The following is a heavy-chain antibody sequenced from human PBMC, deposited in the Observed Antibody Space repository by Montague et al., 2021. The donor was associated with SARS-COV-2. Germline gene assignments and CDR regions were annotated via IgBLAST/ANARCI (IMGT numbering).Heavy chain of an antibody. CDR3: ARVSGYGSGSSFNWFDS. D-gene: IGHD3-10*01. CDR2: VYINGST. V-gene: IGHV4-61*02. J-gene: IGHJ5*01. CDR1: GDSINNVNYF. Sequence: TLSLTCSVFGDSINNVNYFWSWIRQPAGKGLEWIGRVYINGSTDYNPSLKSRVTMLLDKSANELTLQVTSVTAADTAVYYCARVSGYGSGSSFNWFDSWGQGLVVTVSS.